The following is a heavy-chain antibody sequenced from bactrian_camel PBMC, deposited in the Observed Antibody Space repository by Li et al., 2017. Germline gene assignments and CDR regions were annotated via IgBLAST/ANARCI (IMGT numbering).Heavy chain of an antibody. CDR3: ASLRGAGYNLGPWSYY. V-gene: IGHV3S53*01. Sequence: QVQLVESGGGSVQTGGSLRLSCTASGFTGRAYDMAWFRQVPEKKREGVAAIADGGRTGYAESVKGRFTISRDKVKNTMYLQMNSLKPEDTAVYYCASLRGAGYNLGPWSYYWDQGTQVTVS. CDR1: GFTGRAYD. D-gene: IGHD3*01. J-gene: IGHJ4*01. CDR2: IADGGRT.